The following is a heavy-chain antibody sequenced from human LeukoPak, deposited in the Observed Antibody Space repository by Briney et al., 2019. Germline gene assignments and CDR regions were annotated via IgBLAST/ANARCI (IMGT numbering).Heavy chain of an antibody. D-gene: IGHD5-18*01. V-gene: IGHV4-34*01. CDR3: ARSDTAMVTIDY. CDR2: INHSGST. J-gene: IGHJ4*02. Sequence: SETLSLTSAVYGGSFSGYYWSWIRQPPGKGLEWIGEINHSGSTNYNPSLKSRVTISVDTSKNQFSLKLSSVTAADTAVYYCARSDTAMVTIDYWGQGTLVTVSS. CDR1: GGSFSGYY.